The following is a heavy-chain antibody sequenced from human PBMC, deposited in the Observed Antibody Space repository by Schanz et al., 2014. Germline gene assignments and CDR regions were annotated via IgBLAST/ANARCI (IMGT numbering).Heavy chain of an antibody. CDR3: ARLGTGMAVAGSVIDSYYYYMDV. Sequence: QVHLVQSGAEVKKPGASVKVSCKASGYNITSNDVTWVRQATGQGLEWMGWINPNSGNTGYAQKFQGRVTMTRNTSISTAYMELSSLRSEDTAVYYCARLGTGMAVAGSVIDSYYYYMDVWGEGTTVTVSS. CDR1: GYNITSND. CDR2: INPNSGNT. J-gene: IGHJ6*03. D-gene: IGHD6-19*01. V-gene: IGHV1-8*01.